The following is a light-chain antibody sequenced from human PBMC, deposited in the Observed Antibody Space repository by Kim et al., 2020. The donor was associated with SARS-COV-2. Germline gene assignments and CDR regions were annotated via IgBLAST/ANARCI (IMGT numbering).Light chain of an antibody. CDR2: DVT. Sequence: QSAVTQPASLSGSPGQSITISCAGTSNDVGAYNSVSWYQQYPGKVPKVIIYDVTKRPSGTPDRFSGFKSGNTAFLTISGIHIEDEADYYCSSFTTRRTWVFGGGTQLTVL. J-gene: IGLJ3*02. V-gene: IGLV2-14*03. CDR3: SSFTTRRTWV. CDR1: SNDVGAYNS.